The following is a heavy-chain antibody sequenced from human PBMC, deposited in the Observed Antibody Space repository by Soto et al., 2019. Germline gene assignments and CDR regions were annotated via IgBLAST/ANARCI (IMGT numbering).Heavy chain of an antibody. J-gene: IGHJ6*02. CDR1: GDSVSSNSAA. V-gene: IGHV6-1*01. D-gene: IGHD1-1*01. CDR2: TYYRSKWYN. CDR3: ARGGTTFISYYYYGMDV. Sequence: SQTLSLTCAISGDSVSSNSAAWNWIRQSPSRGLEWLGRTYYRSKWYNDYAVSVKSRITINPDTSKNQFSLQLNSVTPEDTAVYYCARGGTTFISYYYYGMDVWGQGTTVTVSS.